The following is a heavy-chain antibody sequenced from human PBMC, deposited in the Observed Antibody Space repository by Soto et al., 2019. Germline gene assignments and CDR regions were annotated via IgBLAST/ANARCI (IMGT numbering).Heavy chain of an antibody. Sequence: PGGSLRLSCSASGFTFSSYAMHWVRQAPGKGLEYVSAISSNGGSTYYADSVKGRFTISRDNSKNTLYLQMSSLRAEDTAVYYCVKASGLWFGENPIDPWGQGTLVTVSS. J-gene: IGHJ5*02. V-gene: IGHV3-64D*06. D-gene: IGHD3-10*01. CDR2: ISSNGGST. CDR3: VKASGLWFGENPIDP. CDR1: GFTFSSYA.